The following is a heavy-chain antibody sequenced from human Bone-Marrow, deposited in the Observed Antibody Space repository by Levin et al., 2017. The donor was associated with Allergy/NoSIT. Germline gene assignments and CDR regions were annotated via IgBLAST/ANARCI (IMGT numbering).Heavy chain of an antibody. Sequence: GASVKVSCQASAYTFTGYYIHWVRQGPGQGLEWMGRINPNSGDTNYAQKFHGRVIMSSDTSISTAYMEVTRLRSDDTAVYYCARDVRAAGTRWFDPWGQGTLVTVSS. J-gene: IGHJ5*02. CDR3: ARDVRAAGTRWFDP. V-gene: IGHV1-2*06. CDR1: AYTFTGYY. D-gene: IGHD6-13*01. CDR2: INPNSGDT.